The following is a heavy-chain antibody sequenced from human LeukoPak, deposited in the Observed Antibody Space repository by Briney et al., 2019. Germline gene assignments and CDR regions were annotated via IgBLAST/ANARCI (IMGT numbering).Heavy chain of an antibody. Sequence: GRSLRLSCAASGFTFDDYAMHWVRHAPGKGLEWVSGISWNSGSIGYADSVKGRFTISRDNAKNSLYLQMNSLRAEDTAVYYCARDGGVLDVFKDYGDYLIYFDYWGQGTLVTVSS. V-gene: IGHV3-9*01. CDR3: ARDGGVLDVFKDYGDYLIYFDY. CDR1: GFTFDDYA. CDR2: ISWNSGSI. D-gene: IGHD4-17*01. J-gene: IGHJ4*02.